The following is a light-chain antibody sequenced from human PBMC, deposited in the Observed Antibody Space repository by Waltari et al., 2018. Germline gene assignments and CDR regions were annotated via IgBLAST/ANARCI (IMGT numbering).Light chain of an antibody. CDR1: QGISSY. J-gene: IGKJ5*01. Sequence: AIRMTQSPSSLSASTGDRVTITCRASQGISSYLAWYQQKPGKAPKILIYAASTLQSGVTSRFSGSGSGTDFTLTISCLQSEDFATYYCQQYYSYPPITFGQGTRLEIK. V-gene: IGKV1-8*01. CDR3: QQYYSYPPIT. CDR2: AAS.